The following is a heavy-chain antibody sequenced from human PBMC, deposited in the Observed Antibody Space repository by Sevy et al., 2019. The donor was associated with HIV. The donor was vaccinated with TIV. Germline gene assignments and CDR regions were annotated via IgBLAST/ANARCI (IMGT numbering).Heavy chain of an antibody. CDR1: GFTYSSDD. D-gene: IGHD1-26*01. CDR3: ARERSGRGDDLDY. CDR2: ISSSSSTI. J-gene: IGHJ4*02. V-gene: IGHV3-48*02. Sequence: GGSLRLSCAASGFTYSSDDMNWVRQAPGKGLEWVSFISSSSSTIYYADSVKGRFTISRDNAKNSLYLQMNSLRDEDTAVYFCARERSGRGDDLDYWGQGTLVTVSS.